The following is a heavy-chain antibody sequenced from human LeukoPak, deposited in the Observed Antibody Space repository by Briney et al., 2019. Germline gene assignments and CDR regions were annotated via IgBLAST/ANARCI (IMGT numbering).Heavy chain of an antibody. D-gene: IGHD3-22*01. J-gene: IGHJ5*02. CDR3: ARATDSSSGYFWFDH. CDR2: IYYSGSA. Sequence: PSETLSLTCSVSGGSISGYYWSWIRQSPGKGLEWIAYIYYSGSANYNPSLKSRVTISVDTSKNQFSLKLSSVTAADTAMYYCARATDSSSGYFWFDHWGQGTLVTVSS. V-gene: IGHV4-59*01. CDR1: GGSISGYY.